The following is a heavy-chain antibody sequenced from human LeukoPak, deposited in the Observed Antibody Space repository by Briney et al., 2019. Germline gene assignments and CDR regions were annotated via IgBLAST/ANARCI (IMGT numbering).Heavy chain of an antibody. CDR3: ARSNPPSYYYDSSGYFDY. J-gene: IGHJ4*02. CDR1: GYTFTSYY. Sequence: ASVKVSCKASGYTFTSYYMHWVRQAPGQGLEWMGIINPSGGSTSYAQKFQGRVTMTRDMSTSTVYMELSSLRSEDTAVYYCARSNPPSYYYDSSGYFDYWGQGTLVTVSS. CDR2: INPSGGST. D-gene: IGHD3-22*01. V-gene: IGHV1-46*01.